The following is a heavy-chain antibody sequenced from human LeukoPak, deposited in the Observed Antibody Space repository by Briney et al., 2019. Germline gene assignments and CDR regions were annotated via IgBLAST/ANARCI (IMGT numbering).Heavy chain of an antibody. CDR3: ERDDGPEMDTIPGY. V-gene: IGHV1-2*02. J-gene: IGHJ4*02. Sequence: GASVKVSCKASGYTLTGYYMHCGRQAPGQGLEWMGWINPNSGGTNYAQKFQGRVTMTTDKSLSTAYMELSRLRSDATAVYYCERDDGPEMDTIPGYWGQGTLVTVSS. D-gene: IGHD5-24*01. CDR1: GYTLTGYY. CDR2: INPNSGGT.